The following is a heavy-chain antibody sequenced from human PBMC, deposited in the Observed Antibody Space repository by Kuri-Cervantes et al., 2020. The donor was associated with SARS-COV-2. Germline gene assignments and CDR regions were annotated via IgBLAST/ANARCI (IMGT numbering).Heavy chain of an antibody. CDR2: ISGSGGIT. Sequence: LSLTCAASGLTFSSYAMSWVRQAPGKGLEWVSAISGSGGITYYADPGKGLFTISSDNSKYTLCLKMNSLRAEDTAVYYCAKAHWLETYNWFYPWGQGTLVTVSS. D-gene: IGHD3-22*01. J-gene: IGHJ5*02. CDR1: GLTFSSYA. CDR3: AKAHWLETYNWFYP. V-gene: IGHV3-23*01.